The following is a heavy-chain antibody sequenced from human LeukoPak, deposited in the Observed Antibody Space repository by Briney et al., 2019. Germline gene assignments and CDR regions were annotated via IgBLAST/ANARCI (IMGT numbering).Heavy chain of an antibody. D-gene: IGHD5-12*01. Sequence: SETLSLTCTVSGGSISNYYWSWIRQPPGKGLEWIGYIYTSGITDYNPSLKSRVTISVDTSKNQFSLKLSSVTAADAAVYYCVATIVRRGPFDSWGQGTLVTVSS. CDR1: GGSISNYY. V-gene: IGHV4-4*09. CDR2: IYTSGIT. CDR3: VATIVRRGPFDS. J-gene: IGHJ4*02.